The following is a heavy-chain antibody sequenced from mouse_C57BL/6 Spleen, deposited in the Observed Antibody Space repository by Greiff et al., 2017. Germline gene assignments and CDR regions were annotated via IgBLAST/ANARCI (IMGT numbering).Heavy chain of an antibody. CDR3: TFYGSSYEFAY. J-gene: IGHJ3*01. CDR1: GFNIKDDY. Sequence: VQLQQSGAELVRPGASVKLSYTASGFNIKDDYMNWVKQRPEQGLEWIGWIYPENGDTEYASKFQGKATITADTSSNTAYLQLSSLTSEDTAVYYCTFYGSSYEFAYWGQGTLVTVSA. CDR2: IYPENGDT. V-gene: IGHV14-4*01. D-gene: IGHD1-1*01.